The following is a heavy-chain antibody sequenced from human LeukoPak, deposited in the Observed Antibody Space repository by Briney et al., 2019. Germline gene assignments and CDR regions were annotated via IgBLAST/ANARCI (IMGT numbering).Heavy chain of an antibody. CDR3: ARPQHCSATTCSGPLGY. J-gene: IGHJ4*03. CDR1: DESLSGYN. V-gene: IGHV4-34*01. CDR2: IDHLVRT. Sequence: SETLSLTSAVYDESLSGYNWNWFRQPPGKGLEWIGEIDHLVRTNYNPSLKSRVGISIDTSKNQFSLKMTSVPAADTAVYFCARPQHCSATTCSGPLGYWGQGTLVLVSS. D-gene: IGHD2-2*01.